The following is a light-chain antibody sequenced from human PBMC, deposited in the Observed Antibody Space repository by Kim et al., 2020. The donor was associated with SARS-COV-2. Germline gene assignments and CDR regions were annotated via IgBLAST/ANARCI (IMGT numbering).Light chain of an antibody. CDR3: QQRDNWWT. J-gene: IGKJ1*01. Sequence: EIVLTQSPATLSLSPGEKVTLSCRASESVSIYLAWYQQKSGQAPRLLIYDSSNRTTGIPARFSGSGSGTDFTLTMSSLEPEDSAVYFCQQRDNWWTFGQGTKVDIK. V-gene: IGKV3-11*01. CDR1: ESVSIY. CDR2: DSS.